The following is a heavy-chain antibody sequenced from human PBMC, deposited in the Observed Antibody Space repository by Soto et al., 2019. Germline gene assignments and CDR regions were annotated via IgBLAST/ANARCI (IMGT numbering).Heavy chain of an antibody. CDR3: AKDRAFLEWLGHMDV. CDR2: ISYDGSNK. CDR1: GFTFSSYG. D-gene: IGHD3-3*02. J-gene: IGHJ6*02. V-gene: IGHV3-30*18. Sequence: GGSLRLSCAASGFTFSSYGMHWVRQAPGKGLEWVAVISYDGSNKYYADSVKGRFTISRDNSKNTLYLQMNSLRAEDTAVYYCAKDRAFLEWLGHMDVWGQGTTVTVSS.